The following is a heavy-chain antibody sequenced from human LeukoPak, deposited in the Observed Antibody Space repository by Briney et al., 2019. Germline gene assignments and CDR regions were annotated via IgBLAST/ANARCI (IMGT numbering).Heavy chain of an antibody. J-gene: IGHJ4*02. D-gene: IGHD6-13*01. CDR2: ISRSSSYM. CDR3: AREGHSMLQRYYFDC. CDR1: GFTFSSYS. V-gene: IGHV3-21*01. Sequence: PGGSLSPSWAASGFTFSSYSRDGVRQAPGRGLGGVSSISRSSSYMYYADSVKGRFTISRDNAKTSLYPQLNSLRAADTAVYYCAREGHSMLQRYYFDCWGPGTLVTVSS.